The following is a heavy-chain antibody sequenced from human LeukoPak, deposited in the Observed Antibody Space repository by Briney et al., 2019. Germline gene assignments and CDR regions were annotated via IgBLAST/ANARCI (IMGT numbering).Heavy chain of an antibody. J-gene: IGHJ6*03. CDR3: AKDRCSNGIGCYYYYMDV. Sequence: GGSLRLSCAASGFNGMHWVRQAPGKGLEWVAFIRYDGSNKYYADSVKGRFTISRDDSKGTLQMNSLRVEDTAVYYCAKDRCSNGIGCYYYYMDVWGKGTTVTISS. V-gene: IGHV3-30*02. CDR1: GFNG. CDR2: IRYDGSNK. D-gene: IGHD2-8*01.